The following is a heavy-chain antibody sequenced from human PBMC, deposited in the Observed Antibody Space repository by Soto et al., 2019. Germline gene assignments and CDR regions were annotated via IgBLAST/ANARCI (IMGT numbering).Heavy chain of an antibody. J-gene: IGHJ4*02. CDR1: GFSLSTRGVG. Sequence: QITLNESGPTLVKPTQTLTLTCTFSGFSLSTRGVGVGWIRQPPGKALEWLALLYWDDDERYSPSLMSRLTITKDTSNNQVFLTMTNMDPVDTATYYCAHRPRGFTYFFDYWGQGTLVTVSS. CDR2: LYWDDDE. V-gene: IGHV2-5*02. CDR3: AHRPRGFTYFFDY.